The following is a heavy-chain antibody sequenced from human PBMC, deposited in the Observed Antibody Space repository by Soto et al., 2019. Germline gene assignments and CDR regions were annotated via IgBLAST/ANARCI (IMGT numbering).Heavy chain of an antibody. J-gene: IGHJ6*02. CDR1: GGTFSSYA. V-gene: IGHV1-69*13. CDR2: IIPIFGTA. Sequence: SVKVFCKASGGTFSSYAISWVRQAPGQGLEWMGGIIPIFGTANYAQKFQGRVTITADESTSTAYMELSSLRSEDTAVYYCARAPGGYYYGMDVWGQGTTVTVSS. D-gene: IGHD2-15*01. CDR3: ARAPGGYYYGMDV.